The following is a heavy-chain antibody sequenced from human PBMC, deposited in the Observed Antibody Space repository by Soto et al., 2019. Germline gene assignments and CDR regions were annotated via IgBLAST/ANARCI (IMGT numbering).Heavy chain of an antibody. CDR3: ARALGVCSGGSCYPVGGQVNFDL. J-gene: IGHJ2*01. Sequence: EVQLVESGGGLIQPGGSLRLSCAASGFTVSSNYMSWVRQAPGKGLDWVSVIYSGGSTYYADSVKGRFTISRDNSKNTLYLQMKSLRAEDTAVYYCARALGVCSGGSCYPVGGQVNFDLWGRGTLVTVSS. V-gene: IGHV3-53*01. CDR1: GFTVSSNY. CDR2: IYSGGST. D-gene: IGHD2-15*01.